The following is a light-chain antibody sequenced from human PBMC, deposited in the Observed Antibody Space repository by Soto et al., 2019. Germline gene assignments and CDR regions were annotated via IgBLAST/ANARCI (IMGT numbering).Light chain of an antibody. CDR1: SSDVGGYNY. CDR3: SSYTSSTTLSVV. Sequence: QSVLTQPAFVSGSPGQSITISCAGTSSDVGGYNYVSWYQQHPGKAPKLMIYGVTNRPSGVSNRFSGSKSGNTASLTISGLQAEDEADYYCSSYTSSTTLSVVFGGGTKLTV. CDR2: GVT. J-gene: IGLJ2*01. V-gene: IGLV2-14*01.